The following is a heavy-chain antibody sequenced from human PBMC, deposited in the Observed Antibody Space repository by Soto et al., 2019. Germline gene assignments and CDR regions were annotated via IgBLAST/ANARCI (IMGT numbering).Heavy chain of an antibody. CDR1: GLTFSRYW. V-gene: IGHV3-7*05. Sequence: WGSLRLSCADSGLTFSRYWVSWVRQAPGKGLEWVASIKQDGSERYYVDSVKGRFTISRDNSKNTLNLQMNALRVEDTAVYYCARGPHVGISTSWGQGTLVTVSS. J-gene: IGHJ4*02. D-gene: IGHD2-2*01. CDR2: IKQDGSER. CDR3: ARGPHVGISTS.